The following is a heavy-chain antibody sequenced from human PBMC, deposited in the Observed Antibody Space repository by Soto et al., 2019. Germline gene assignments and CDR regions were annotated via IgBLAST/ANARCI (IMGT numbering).Heavy chain of an antibody. CDR3: ATSPKWELLGYFDY. CDR1: GYTLTELS. D-gene: IGHD1-26*01. CDR2: FDPEDGET. J-gene: IGHJ4*02. Sequence: ASVKVSCRVSGYTLTELSRHWVRQAPGKGLEWMGGFDPEDGETIYAQKFQGRVTMTEDTSTDTAYMELSSLRSEDKAVYYCATSPKWELLGYFDYWGQGNLVTVSS. V-gene: IGHV1-24*01.